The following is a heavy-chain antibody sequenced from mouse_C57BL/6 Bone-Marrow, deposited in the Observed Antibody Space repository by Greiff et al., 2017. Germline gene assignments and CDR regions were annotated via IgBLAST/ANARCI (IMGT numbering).Heavy chain of an antibody. CDR3: ARLSWDVGYFDY. Sequence: VQLQQSGAELVKPGASVKMSCKASGYTFTTYPIEWMKQNHGKSLEWIGNFHPYNDDTKYNEKFKGKATLTVEKSSSTAYLELSRLTSDDSAVDYCARLSWDVGYFDYWGQGTTLTVSS. J-gene: IGHJ2*01. D-gene: IGHD4-1*01. V-gene: IGHV1-47*01. CDR2: FHPYNDDT. CDR1: GYTFTTYP.